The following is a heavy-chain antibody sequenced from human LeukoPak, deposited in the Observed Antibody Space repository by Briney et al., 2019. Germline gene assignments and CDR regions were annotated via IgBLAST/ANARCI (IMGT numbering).Heavy chain of an antibody. J-gene: IGHJ4*02. D-gene: IGHD5-18*01. CDR2: IYYSGST. CDR3: ARHHYSYGPIDY. Sequence: SETLSLTCTVSGGSISSYYWSWIRQPPGKGLEWIAYIYYSGSTNYNPSLKSRVTISVDTSKNQLSVKLSSVTAADTAVYYCARHHYSYGPIDYWGQGILVTVSS. CDR1: GGSISSYY. V-gene: IGHV4-59*08.